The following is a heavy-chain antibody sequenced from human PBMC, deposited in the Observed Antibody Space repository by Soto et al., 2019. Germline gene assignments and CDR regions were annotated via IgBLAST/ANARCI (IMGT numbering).Heavy chain of an antibody. Sequence: EVQLLESGGGLVQPGGSLRLSCAASGFTFSSYVMTWVRQAPGMGLEWVSTISRSGASTYYAASAKGRFTISRDNSKNTLYLQMNSLRAEDTAVYYCAKDRDYSVSGNFDCWGQGTLVTVSS. J-gene: IGHJ4*02. D-gene: IGHD1-26*01. V-gene: IGHV3-23*01. CDR2: ISRSGAST. CDR1: GFTFSSYV. CDR3: AKDRDYSVSGNFDC.